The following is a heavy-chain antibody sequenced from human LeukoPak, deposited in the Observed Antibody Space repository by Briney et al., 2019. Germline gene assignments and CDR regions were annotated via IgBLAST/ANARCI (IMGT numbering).Heavy chain of an antibody. Sequence: PSETLSLTCTVSGGSMSRYYWSWIRQPPGEGLEWIGFIFYSGSTNYNPSLRSRVTISVDTSKNQFSLKLASLTAADTAVYYCARDRAELELHLFDPWGQGTLVTVSS. J-gene: IGHJ5*02. CDR2: IFYSGST. V-gene: IGHV4-59*01. D-gene: IGHD1-7*01. CDR1: GGSMSRYY. CDR3: ARDRAELELHLFDP.